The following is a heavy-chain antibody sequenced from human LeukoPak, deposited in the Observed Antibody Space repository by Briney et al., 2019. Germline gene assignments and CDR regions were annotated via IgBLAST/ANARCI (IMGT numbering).Heavy chain of an antibody. CDR2: ISSSSSYI. D-gene: IGHD6-19*01. V-gene: IGHV3-21*01. J-gene: IGHJ1*01. CDR3: ARVVGVAGNQH. CDR1: GFTFSSYS. Sequence: GGSLRLSCAASGFTFSSYSMNWVRQAPGKGLGWVSSISSSSSYIYYADSVKGRFTISRDNAKNSLYLQMNSLRAEDTAVYYCARVVGVAGNQHWGQGTLVTVSS.